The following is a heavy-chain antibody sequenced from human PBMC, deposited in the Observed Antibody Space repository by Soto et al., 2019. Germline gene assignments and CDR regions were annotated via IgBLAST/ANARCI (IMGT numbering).Heavy chain of an antibody. J-gene: IGHJ4*02. CDR1: GYSFTSYG. Sequence: ASVKVSCKASGYSFTSYGISWVRQAPGQGLEWMGWISAYNGNTNYAQKLQGRVTMSTDTSTSTAYMELRSLRSDDTAVYYCAREGCSGGSCYFDYWGQGTLVTVSS. D-gene: IGHD2-15*01. V-gene: IGHV1-18*01. CDR2: ISAYNGNT. CDR3: AREGCSGGSCYFDY.